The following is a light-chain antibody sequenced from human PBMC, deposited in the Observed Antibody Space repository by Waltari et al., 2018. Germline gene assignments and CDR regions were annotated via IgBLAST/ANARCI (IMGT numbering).Light chain of an antibody. J-gene: IGKJ1*01. Sequence: EIVMTQSPATLSVSPGERATLSCRASQSVGSTLAWYQQIPGQAPRLLIYGASTRATGIPARFTGSGSGTEFTLTINSMQSEDIAVYYCQQYNNWPGTFGQGTKVEIK. CDR1: QSVGST. CDR3: QQYNNWPGT. V-gene: IGKV3-15*01. CDR2: GAS.